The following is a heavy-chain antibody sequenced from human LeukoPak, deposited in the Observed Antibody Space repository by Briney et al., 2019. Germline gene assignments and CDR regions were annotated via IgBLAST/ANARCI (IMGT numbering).Heavy chain of an antibody. D-gene: IGHD2-21*01. CDR1: GYTFTGYY. CDR3: ARVGGGAVWFDP. Sequence: ASVKVSCKASGYTFTGYYMHWVRQAPGQGLEWMGWINPNSGGTNYAQKFQGRVTMTRDTSISTAYMELSSLRSEDTAVYYCARVGGGAVWFDPWGQGTLVTVSS. V-gene: IGHV1-2*02. CDR2: INPNSGGT. J-gene: IGHJ5*02.